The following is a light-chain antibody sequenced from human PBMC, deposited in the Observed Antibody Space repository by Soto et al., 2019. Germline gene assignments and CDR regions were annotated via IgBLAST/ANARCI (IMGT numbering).Light chain of an antibody. Sequence: EIVLTQSPGTLSLSPGERATLSCRASQSVSSSYLACYQQKPGQAPRHLIYGASSRATGIPDRLSGSGSGTDFTLTISRLEPEDFAVYYCQQYGSSLFTFGPGTKVDIK. CDR1: QSVSSSY. CDR3: QQYGSSLFT. J-gene: IGKJ3*01. CDR2: GAS. V-gene: IGKV3-20*01.